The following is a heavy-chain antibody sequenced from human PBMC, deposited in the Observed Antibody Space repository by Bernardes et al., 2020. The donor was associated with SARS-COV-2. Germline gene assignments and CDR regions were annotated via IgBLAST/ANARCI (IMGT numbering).Heavy chain of an antibody. Sequence: GESLKTSRKGSGYSVTSYWIGWVRTMPGKGLEWLGIIYPADTDTRHSPSFQGQVTITADKSISTAYLQWSSLKASDTAMYYCARPTEDRPYYFDYWGQGTLVTVSS. CDR1: GYSVTSYW. CDR2: IYPADTDT. V-gene: IGHV5-51*01. CDR3: ARPTEDRPYYFDY. J-gene: IGHJ4*02. D-gene: IGHD2-15*01.